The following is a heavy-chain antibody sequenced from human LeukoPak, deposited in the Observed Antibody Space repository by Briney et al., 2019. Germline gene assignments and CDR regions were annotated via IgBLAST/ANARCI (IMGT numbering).Heavy chain of an antibody. J-gene: IGHJ4*02. V-gene: IGHV3-23*01. Sequence: GGSLRLSCAASGFTFSSYAMSWVRQAPGKGLEWVSAISGSSGSTYYADSVKGRFTISRDNSKNTLYLQMNSLRAEDTAVYYCAKFLPTHIVVANYYFDYWGQGTLVTVSS. CDR3: AKFLPTHIVVANYYFDY. CDR2: ISGSSGST. CDR1: GFTFSSYA. D-gene: IGHD2-21*01.